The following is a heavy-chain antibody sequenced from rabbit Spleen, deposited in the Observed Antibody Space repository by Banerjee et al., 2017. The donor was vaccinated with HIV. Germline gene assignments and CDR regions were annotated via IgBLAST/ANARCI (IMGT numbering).Heavy chain of an antibody. CDR1: GIDFSSNYW. CDR3: ARDTSSSFSSYGMDL. Sequence: QEKLVESGGDLVKPGTSLTLTCKASGIDFSSNYWMCWVRQAPGKGLEWIACIYAGSSINTYYATWAKGRFTISKTSSTTVTLQMTSLTAADTATYFCARDTSSSFSSYGMDLWGPGTLVTVS. J-gene: IGHJ6*01. D-gene: IGHD1-1*01. CDR2: IYAGSSINT. V-gene: IGHV1S45*01.